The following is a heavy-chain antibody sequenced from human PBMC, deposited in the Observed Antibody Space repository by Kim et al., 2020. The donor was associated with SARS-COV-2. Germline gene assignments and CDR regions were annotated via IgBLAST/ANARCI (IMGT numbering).Heavy chain of an antibody. V-gene: IGHV3-7*01. CDR1: GFAIGGYW. Sequence: GGSLRLSCAASGFAIGGYWMAWLRQFPGKGLEWVANIKPDGSLKFYVDSVEGRFTVSRDNVKNSVYLPMDGLRPEDTAVYYCARDDGFRAIDHWVQGILV. D-gene: IGHD5-12*01. CDR2: IKPDGSLK. J-gene: IGHJ4*02. CDR3: ARDDGFRAIDH.